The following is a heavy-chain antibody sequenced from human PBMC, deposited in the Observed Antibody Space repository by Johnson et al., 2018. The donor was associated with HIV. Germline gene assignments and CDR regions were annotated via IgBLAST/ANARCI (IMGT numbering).Heavy chain of an antibody. CDR1: GFTVSSYW. Sequence: VQLVESGGGLVQPGKSLRLSCAASGFTVSSYWMHWVRQAPGKGLVWVSRIHSDGSRTDYADSVKGRFTISRDNSKNTLYLQMNSLRAEDTAVYYCAKHGGDDAFDIWGQGTMVTVSS. D-gene: IGHD3-16*01. J-gene: IGHJ3*02. V-gene: IGHV3-74*02. CDR3: AKHGGDDAFDI. CDR2: IHSDGSRT.